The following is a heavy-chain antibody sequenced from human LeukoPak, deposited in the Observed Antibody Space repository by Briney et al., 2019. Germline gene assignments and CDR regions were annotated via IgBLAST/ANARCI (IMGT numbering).Heavy chain of an antibody. V-gene: IGHV3-30-3*01. CDR1: GFTFSSYA. D-gene: IGHD5-12*01. CDR2: ISYDGSNK. CDR3: ARARIDFDAFDI. J-gene: IGHJ3*02. Sequence: GGSLRLSCAASGFTFSSYAMHWVRQAPGKGLEWVAVISYDGSNKYYADSVKGRFTISRDNSKNTLYLQMNSLRAEDTAVYYCARARIDFDAFDIWSQGTMVTVSS.